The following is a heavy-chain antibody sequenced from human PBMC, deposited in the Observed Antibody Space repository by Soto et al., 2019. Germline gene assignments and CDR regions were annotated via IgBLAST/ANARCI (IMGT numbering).Heavy chain of an antibody. CDR1: GGSFSGYY. V-gene: IGHV4-34*01. CDR2: INHSGST. CDR3: ARTRQIVVVVAATLGWFDP. D-gene: IGHD2-15*01. J-gene: IGHJ5*02. Sequence: SETLSLTCAVYGGSFSGYYWSWIRQPPGKGLEWIGEINHSGSTNYNPSLKSRVTISVDTSKNQFSLKLSSVTAADTAVYYCARTRQIVVVVAATLGWFDPWGQGTLVTVSS.